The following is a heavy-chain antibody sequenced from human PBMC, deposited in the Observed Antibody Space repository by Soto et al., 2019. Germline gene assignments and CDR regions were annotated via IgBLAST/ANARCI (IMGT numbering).Heavy chain of an antibody. CDR1: GYTFTGYY. V-gene: IGHV1-2*02. J-gene: IGHJ4*02. CDR2: INPNSGGT. D-gene: IGHD3-9*01. Sequence: ASVKVSCKASGYTFTGYYMHWVRQAPGQGLEWMGWINPNSGGTNYAQKFQGRVTMTRDKSISTAYLQWNSLRASDTAMYYCARHATYYDILSGYYFDYWGQGTLVTVSS. CDR3: ARHATYYDILSGYYFDY.